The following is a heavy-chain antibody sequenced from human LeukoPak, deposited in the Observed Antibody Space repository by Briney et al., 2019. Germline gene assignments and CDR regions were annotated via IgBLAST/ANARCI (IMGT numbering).Heavy chain of an antibody. J-gene: IGHJ5*02. CDR3: AKDRWGKWLLLKFDP. D-gene: IGHD3-22*01. V-gene: IGHV3-53*05. CDR2: IYSGGST. Sequence: GGSLRLSCAASGFTVSSNYMSWIRQAPGKGPEWVSVIYSGGSTYYADSVKGRFTISRDNSKNTLYLQMNSLRAEDTAVYYCAKDRWGKWLLLKFDPWGQGTLVTVSS. CDR1: GFTVSSNY.